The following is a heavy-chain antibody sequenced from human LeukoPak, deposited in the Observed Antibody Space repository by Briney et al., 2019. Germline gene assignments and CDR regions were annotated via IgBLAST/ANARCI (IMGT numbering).Heavy chain of an antibody. V-gene: IGHV3-53*01. CDR2: IYSGGST. CDR3: ARGRTYYYDEFDY. J-gene: IGHJ4*02. CDR1: GFTFSSYS. Sequence: GGSLRLSCAASGFTFSSYSMSWVRQAPGKGLEWVSVIYSGGSTYYADSVKGRFTISRDNSKNTLYLQMNSLRAEDTAVYYCARGRTYYYDEFDYWGQGTLVTVSS. D-gene: IGHD3-22*01.